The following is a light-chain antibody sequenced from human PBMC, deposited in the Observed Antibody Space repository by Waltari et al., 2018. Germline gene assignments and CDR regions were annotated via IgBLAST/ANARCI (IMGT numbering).Light chain of an antibody. CDR3: QQYNSYPWT. CDR2: LAS. V-gene: IGKV1D-16*01. J-gene: IGKJ1*01. Sequence: DIHLTQSPSSVSASVGDRVTITCRASQDISSWLAWYRQKPGKAPETLLFLASRLQSGVPSRFSGSGSGTDFTLTISNLQADDFASYYCQQYNSYPWTFGQGTKVEIK. CDR1: QDISSW.